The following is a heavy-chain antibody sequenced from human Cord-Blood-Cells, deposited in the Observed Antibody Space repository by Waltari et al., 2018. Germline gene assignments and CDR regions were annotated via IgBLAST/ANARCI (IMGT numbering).Heavy chain of an antibody. CDR3: TTGS. CDR2: IKSKTDGGTT. CDR1: GFTFSNAW. J-gene: IGHJ4*02. V-gene: IGHV3-15*01. Sequence: EVQLVESGGGLVKPGGSLRLSCAASGFTFSNAWMSWVRQAPGKGRGWVGHIKSKTDGGTTDYAAPVKGRFTISRDDSKNTLYLQMNSLKTEDTAVYYCTTGSWGQGTLVTVSS.